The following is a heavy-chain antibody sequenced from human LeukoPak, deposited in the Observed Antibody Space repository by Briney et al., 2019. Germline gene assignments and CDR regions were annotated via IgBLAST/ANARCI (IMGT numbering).Heavy chain of an antibody. Sequence: SQTLSLTCVVSGDSISGGAFSWSWIQQPPGQGLEWIGYIFHTGSTFYNPSLKSRVTISVDNSKNQFSLRLTTVTAADTAVYFCARELWFANAPGSWLDPWGQGTLVTVSS. J-gene: IGHJ5*02. D-gene: IGHD3-10*01. CDR1: GDSISGGAFS. V-gene: IGHV4-30-2*01. CDR2: IFHTGST. CDR3: ARELWFANAPGSWLDP.